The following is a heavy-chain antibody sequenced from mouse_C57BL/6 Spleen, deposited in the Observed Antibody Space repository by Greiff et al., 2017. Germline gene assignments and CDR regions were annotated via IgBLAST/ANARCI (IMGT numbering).Heavy chain of an antibody. V-gene: IGHV1-76*01. CDR1: GYTFTDYY. CDR2: IYPGSGNT. D-gene: IGHD2-3*01. Sequence: VQLQQSGAELVRPGASVKLSCKASGYTFTDYYINWVKQRPGQGLEWIARIYPGSGNTYYNEKFKGKATLTAEKSSSTAYMQLSSLTSEDSAVYFCARQGLLLYAMDYWGQGTSVTVSS. CDR3: ARQGLLLYAMDY. J-gene: IGHJ4*01.